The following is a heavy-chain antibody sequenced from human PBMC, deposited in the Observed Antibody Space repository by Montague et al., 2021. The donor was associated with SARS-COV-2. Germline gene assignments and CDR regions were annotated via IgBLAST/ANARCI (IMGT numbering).Heavy chain of an antibody. CDR2: TYYRSKWYN. Sequence: CAISGDSVSSNSATWNWIRQSPSRGLEWLGRTYYRSKWYNDYAESVKSRITINPDTSKHQFSLQLNSVTPEDTAVYYCARIPLCSNYYFDFWGQGTLVTVSS. CDR1: GDSVSSNSAT. J-gene: IGHJ4*02. CDR3: ARIPLCSNYYFDF. V-gene: IGHV6-1*01. D-gene: IGHD3-16*01.